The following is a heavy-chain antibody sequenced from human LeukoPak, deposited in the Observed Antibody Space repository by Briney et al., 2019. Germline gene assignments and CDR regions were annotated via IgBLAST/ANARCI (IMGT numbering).Heavy chain of an antibody. CDR2: INRDGSTT. V-gene: IGHV3-74*01. Sequence: GGSLRLSCAASGFTFSSYGVHWVRQVPGKGLVWVSRINRDGSTTSYADSVKGRFTISRDNAKNTLYLQMNSLRAEDTALYYCARDLSGSSSSAYWGQGTLVTVSS. D-gene: IGHD6-6*01. CDR3: ARDLSGSSSSAY. J-gene: IGHJ4*02. CDR1: GFTFSSYG.